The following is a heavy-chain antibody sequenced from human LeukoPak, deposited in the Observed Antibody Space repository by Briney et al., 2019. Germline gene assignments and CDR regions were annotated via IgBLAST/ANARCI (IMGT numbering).Heavy chain of an antibody. CDR2: IYYSGST. J-gene: IGHJ6*03. V-gene: IGHV4-39*01. Sequence: SETLSLTCTDSGGSISSSSYYWGWIRQPPGKGLEWIGYIYYSGSTYYNPSLKSRVTISVDTSQNQFSLKLSSVTAADTAGYYFARHYYYYYYMDVWGKGTTVTVSS. CDR3: ARHYYYYYYMDV. CDR1: GGSISSSSYY.